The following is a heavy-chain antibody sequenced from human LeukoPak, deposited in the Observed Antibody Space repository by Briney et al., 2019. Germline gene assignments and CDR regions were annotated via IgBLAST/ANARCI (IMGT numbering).Heavy chain of an antibody. CDR2: INSDGSST. CDR3: ARGSQWLDYYMDV. CDR1: GFTFSYYW. V-gene: IGHV3-74*01. D-gene: IGHD6-19*01. Sequence: GGSLRLSCVASGFTFSYYWMHWVRQAPGKGLVWVSRINSDGSSTTYADSVKGRFITSRDNAKNTVYLQMNSLRAEDTAVYYCARGSQWLDYYMDVWGKGTTVTVSS. J-gene: IGHJ6*03.